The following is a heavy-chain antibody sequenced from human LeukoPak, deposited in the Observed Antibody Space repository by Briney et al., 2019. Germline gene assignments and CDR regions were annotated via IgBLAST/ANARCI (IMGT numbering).Heavy chain of an antibody. V-gene: IGHV3-30*18. CDR3: AKDFTYDFWSGYFDY. CDR2: ISYDGSNK. J-gene: IGHJ4*02. D-gene: IGHD3-3*01. CDR1: GFTFSSYG. Sequence: GRSLRLSCAASGFTFSSYGMRWVRQAPGKGLEWVAVISYDGSNKYYADSVKGRFTISRDNSKNTLYLQMNSLRAEDTAVYYCAKDFTYDFWSGYFDYWGQGTLVTVSS.